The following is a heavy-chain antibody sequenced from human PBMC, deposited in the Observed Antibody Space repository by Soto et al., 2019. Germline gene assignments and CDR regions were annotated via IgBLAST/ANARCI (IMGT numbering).Heavy chain of an antibody. D-gene: IGHD3-3*01. Sequence: QVQLQESGPGLVKPSQTLSLTCTVSGGSMSSGGYYWTWIRQHPGKVLEWIGYIYYSGSTYYNPALKSRVTISVDTSKNQFSLKLRSVTAADTAVYYCARDVVGDYTWFDPWGQGTLVTVSS. V-gene: IGHV4-31*03. CDR1: GGSMSSGGYY. CDR3: ARDVVGDYTWFDP. J-gene: IGHJ5*02. CDR2: IYYSGST.